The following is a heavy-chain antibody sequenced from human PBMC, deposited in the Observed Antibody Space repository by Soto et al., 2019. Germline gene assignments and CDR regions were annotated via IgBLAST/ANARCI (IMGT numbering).Heavy chain of an antibody. CDR3: AHIVVAGLGYYFDY. D-gene: IGHD6-19*01. Sequence: QITLKESGPTLVKPTQTLTLTCTFSGFSLSSTRMAVGWIRKPPGRALEWLALIYWDDDKRYSPFLKNRLTITKDTSKNQVVLTMSNMDPVDTARYYCAHIVVAGLGYYFDYWGQGTLVTVSS. CDR2: IYWDDDK. J-gene: IGHJ4*01. CDR1: GFSLSSTRMA. V-gene: IGHV2-5*02.